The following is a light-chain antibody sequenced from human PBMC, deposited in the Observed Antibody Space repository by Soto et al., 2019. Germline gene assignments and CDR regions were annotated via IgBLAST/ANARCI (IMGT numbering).Light chain of an antibody. CDR2: DES. V-gene: IGLV3-21*02. J-gene: IGLJ1*01. CDR1: NIGSYS. Sequence: SYALTQPPSVSAAPGQAARITCGGNNIGSYSVHWYQQKPGQAPALVVYDESDRPSGTPERFSGSKSGNTATLTISRAEVDDEADYYCQVWHSNADHNYVFGAGTKVTVL. CDR3: QVWHSNADHNYV.